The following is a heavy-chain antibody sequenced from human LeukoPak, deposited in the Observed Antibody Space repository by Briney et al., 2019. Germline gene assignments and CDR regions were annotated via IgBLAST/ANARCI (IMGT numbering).Heavy chain of an antibody. CDR1: GFTFSTYS. J-gene: IGHJ4*02. Sequence: GGSLRLSCAASGFTFSTYSMNWVRQAPGKGLEWVSSITSPVGHIYYADSLKGRITISRDNARSSLYLQMNSLRAEDTAVYCCATDGRSSGWYGFDYWGQGTLVTVSS. V-gene: IGHV3-21*01. CDR2: ITSPVGHI. CDR3: ATDGRSSGWYGFDY. D-gene: IGHD6-19*01.